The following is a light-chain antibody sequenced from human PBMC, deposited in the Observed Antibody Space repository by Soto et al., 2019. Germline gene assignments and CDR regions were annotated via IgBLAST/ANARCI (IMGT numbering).Light chain of an antibody. CDR2: EVS. J-gene: IGLJ2*01. CDR3: SSYSTIGAEVH. CDR1: NSDIGDYNF. Sequence: QSALTQPASVSGSPGQSITISCTGTNSDIGDYNFVSWYQQLPGKAPKLIISEVSNRPSGVSTRFSGSKSGNTASLTISGLQPEDEADYYCSSYSTIGAEVHFVGGTKLTVL. V-gene: IGLV2-14*01.